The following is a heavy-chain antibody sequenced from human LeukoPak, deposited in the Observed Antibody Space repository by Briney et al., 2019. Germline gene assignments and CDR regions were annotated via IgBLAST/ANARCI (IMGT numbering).Heavy chain of an antibody. V-gene: IGHV4-59*11. J-gene: IGHJ6*04. Sequence: SETLSLTCSVSGGYIRSHYWSWIGQPPGKGLEWIGYLHYSGSTNYNPSLTNRVTISVGTSNSQFSLKLISVTAADTAVYYCARVRIMVRGGGMDVWGKGTTVTVST. D-gene: IGHD3-10*01. CDR3: ARVRIMVRGGGMDV. CDR1: GGYIRSHY. CDR2: LHYSGST.